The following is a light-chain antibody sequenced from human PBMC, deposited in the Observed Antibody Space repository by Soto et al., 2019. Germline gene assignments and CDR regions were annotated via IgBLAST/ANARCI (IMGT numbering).Light chain of an antibody. CDR3: SSYSTISNLV. V-gene: IGLV2-14*03. CDR1: NTDVGAYDY. CDR2: DVI. J-gene: IGLJ1*01. Sequence: QSALTQPASVSGSPGQSITISCSGTNTDVGAYDYVSWYQQHPGKAPKLILYDVINRPSGVSERFSGSKSGNTASLTISGLQAEDEAEYFCSSYSTISNLVFGTGTKLTVL.